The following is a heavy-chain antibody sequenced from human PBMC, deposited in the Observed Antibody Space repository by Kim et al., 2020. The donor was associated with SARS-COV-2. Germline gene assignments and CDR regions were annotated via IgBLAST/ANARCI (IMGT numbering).Heavy chain of an antibody. J-gene: IGHJ6*02. CDR2: IYYSGST. CDR1: GGSISSYY. CDR3: AREQDYGGNPYNYYGMDV. D-gene: IGHD4-17*01. Sequence: SETLSLTCTVSGGSISSYYWSWIRQPPGKGLEWIGYIYYSGSTNYNPSLKSRVTISVDTSKNQFSLKLSSVTAADTAVYYCAREQDYGGNPYNYYGMDVWGQGATVTVSS. V-gene: IGHV4-59*13.